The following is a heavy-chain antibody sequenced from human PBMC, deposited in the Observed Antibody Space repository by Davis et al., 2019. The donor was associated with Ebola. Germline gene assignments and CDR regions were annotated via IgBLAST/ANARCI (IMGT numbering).Heavy chain of an antibody. CDR1: GYTCTSYY. J-gene: IGHJ4*02. CDR3: ATGQWRLWLIY. V-gene: IGHV1-46*03. D-gene: IGHD5-18*01. CDR2: INPSGGST. Sequence: ASVKVSCKASGYTCTSYYMNWVRQAPGQGLEWMGIINPSGGSTSYAQKFQGRVTMTRDTSTSTVYMEMSSLRSEDTAVYYCATGQWRLWLIYWGQGTLVTVSS.